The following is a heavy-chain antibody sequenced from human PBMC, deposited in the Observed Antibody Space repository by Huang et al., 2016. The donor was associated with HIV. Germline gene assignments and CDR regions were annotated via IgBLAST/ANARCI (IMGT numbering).Heavy chain of an antibody. J-gene: IGHJ4*02. CDR3: AKDLRYCSGGSCYPRLIDY. CDR1: GFTFSRYG. CDR2: IRYDGSNK. V-gene: IGHV3-30*02. D-gene: IGHD2-15*01. Sequence: QVQLVESGGGVVQPGGSLRLSCAASGFTFSRYGMHWVRQAPGKGLEWGAFIRYDGSNKYYADSVKGRFTISRDNSKNTLYLQMNSLRAEDTAVYYCAKDLRYCSGGSCYPRLIDYWGQGTLVTVSS.